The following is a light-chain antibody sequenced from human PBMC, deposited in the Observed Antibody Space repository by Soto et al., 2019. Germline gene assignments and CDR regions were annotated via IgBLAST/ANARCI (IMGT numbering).Light chain of an antibody. CDR1: QTIYSS. Sequence: IQMTQSPATLSVSPGERATLSCRASQTIYSSVAGYQQRPGKAPRLLKYRASARATGIPARFSGSGSGTECTLTIGSLLSEDSAVYYCQQYQNLWTFGQGSRVDIK. CDR3: QQYQNLWT. V-gene: IGKV3-15*01. J-gene: IGKJ1*01. CDR2: RAS.